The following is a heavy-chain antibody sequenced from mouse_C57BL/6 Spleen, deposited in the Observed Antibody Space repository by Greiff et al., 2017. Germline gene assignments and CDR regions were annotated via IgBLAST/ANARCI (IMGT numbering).Heavy chain of an antibody. CDR1: GFTFSSYA. CDR3: ARPYGYDEGEYYAMDY. D-gene: IGHD2-2*01. Sequence: EVQRVESGGGLVKPGGSLKLSCAASGFTFSSYAMSWVRQTPGKRLEWVATISDGGSYTYYPDNVKGRFTISRDNAKNNLYLQMSHLKSEDTAMYYCARPYGYDEGEYYAMDYWGQGTSVTVSS. J-gene: IGHJ4*01. V-gene: IGHV5-4*01. CDR2: ISDGGSYT.